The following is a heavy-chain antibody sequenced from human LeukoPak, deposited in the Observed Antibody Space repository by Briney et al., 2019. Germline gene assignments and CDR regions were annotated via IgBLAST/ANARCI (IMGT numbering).Heavy chain of an antibody. CDR3: TGYDFWSGFRSGDL. J-gene: IGHJ2*01. D-gene: IGHD3-3*01. CDR1: GFTFSNYA. V-gene: IGHV3-30*02. Sequence: GGSLRLSCAASGFTFSNYAMHWVRQAPGKGLEWVSFIRYDGSSKFYADSAKGRFTISRDNSKSTLFLQMSSLKVDDTAVYYCTGYDFWSGFRSGDLWGRGTLVTVSS. CDR2: IRYDGSSK.